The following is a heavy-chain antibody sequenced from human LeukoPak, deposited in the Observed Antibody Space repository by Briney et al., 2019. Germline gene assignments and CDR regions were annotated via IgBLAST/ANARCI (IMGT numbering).Heavy chain of an antibody. CDR1: GFSFSSYA. CDR3: ARMDIVATISIAAAGTGSY. V-gene: IGHV3-30*03. D-gene: IGHD5-12*01. CDR2: ISYDGSNK. Sequence: GGSLRLSCAASGFSFSSYAIHWVRQAPGKGLEWVAVISYDGSNKYYADSVKGRFTISRDNSKNTLYLQMNSLRAEDTAVYYCARMDIVATISIAAAGTGSYWGQGTLVTVSS. J-gene: IGHJ4*02.